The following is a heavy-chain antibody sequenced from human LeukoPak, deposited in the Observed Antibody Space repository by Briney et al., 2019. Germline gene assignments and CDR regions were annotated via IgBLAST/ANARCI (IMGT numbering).Heavy chain of an antibody. Sequence: SQTLSLTCTVSGGSISSGSYYWSWIRQPAGKGLEWIGRIYTSGSTNYNPSLKSRVTISVDTSKSQFSLKLSSVTAADTAVYYCARDVGYCSGGSCCAGYNWFDPWGQGTLVTVSS. CDR2: IYTSGST. V-gene: IGHV4-61*02. J-gene: IGHJ5*02. CDR1: GGSISSGSYY. D-gene: IGHD2-15*01. CDR3: ARDVGYCSGGSCCAGYNWFDP.